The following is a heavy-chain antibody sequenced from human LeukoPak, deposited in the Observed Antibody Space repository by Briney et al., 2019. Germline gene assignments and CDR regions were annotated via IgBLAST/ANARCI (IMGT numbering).Heavy chain of an antibody. J-gene: IGHJ4*02. D-gene: IGHD3-3*01. V-gene: IGHV3-7*01. Sequence: PGGSLRLSCAASGFTFSSYWMSWVRQAPGKGLEWVANIKQDGSEKYYVDSVKGRFTISRDNSKNTLFLEMNSLRVEDTAVYYSARDRRYDIWSGYRSGGFDYWGQGTLVTVSS. CDR2: IKQDGSEK. CDR1: GFTFSSYW. CDR3: ARDRRYDIWSGYRSGGFDY.